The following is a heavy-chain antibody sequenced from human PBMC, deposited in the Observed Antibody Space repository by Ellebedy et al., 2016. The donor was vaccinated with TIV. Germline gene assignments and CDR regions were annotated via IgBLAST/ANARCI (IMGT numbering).Heavy chain of an antibody. CDR2: IYYSGST. J-gene: IGHJ4*02. V-gene: IGHV4-59*05. Sequence: MPSETLSLTCTVSGGSISSYYWSWIRQPPGKGLEWIGSIYYSGSTYYNPSLKSRVTISVDTSKNQFSLKLSSVTAADTAVYYCAKDFSSSWYSSYYFDYWGQGTLVTVSS. CDR3: AKDFSSSWYSSYYFDY. CDR1: GGSISSYY. D-gene: IGHD6-13*01.